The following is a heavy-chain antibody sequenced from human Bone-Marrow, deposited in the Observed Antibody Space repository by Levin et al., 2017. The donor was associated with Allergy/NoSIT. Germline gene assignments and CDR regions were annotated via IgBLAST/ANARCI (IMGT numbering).Heavy chain of an antibody. Sequence: GGSLRLSCAASGFTFSSYAMHWVRQAPGKGLEWVAVISYDGSNKYYADSVKGRFTISRDNSKNTLYLQMNSLRAEDTAVYYCARADDSVVAADYFDYWGQGTLVTVSS. CDR1: GFTFSSYA. CDR2: ISYDGSNK. J-gene: IGHJ4*02. CDR3: ARADDSVVAADYFDY. D-gene: IGHD2-15*01. V-gene: IGHV3-30*04.